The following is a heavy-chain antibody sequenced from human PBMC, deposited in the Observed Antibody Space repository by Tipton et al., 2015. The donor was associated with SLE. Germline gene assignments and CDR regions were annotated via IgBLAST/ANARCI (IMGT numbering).Heavy chain of an antibody. CDR1: GGSISSGDYY. J-gene: IGHJ3*02. Sequence: TLSLTCTVSGGSISSGDYYWSWIRQPPGKGLEWIGYIYYSGSTYYNPSLKSRVTISVDTSKNQFSLKLSSVTAADTAVYYCARGLLTTVVTPKGAFDIWGQGTMVTVSS. D-gene: IGHD4-23*01. CDR2: IYYSGST. CDR3: ARGLLTTVVTPKGAFDI. V-gene: IGHV4-30-4*01.